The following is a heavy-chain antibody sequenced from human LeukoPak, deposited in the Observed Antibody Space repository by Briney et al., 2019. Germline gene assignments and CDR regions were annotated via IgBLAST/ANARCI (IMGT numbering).Heavy chain of an antibody. J-gene: IGHJ4*02. CDR1: GYTFTSYY. CDR2: INPSAGNT. CDR3: ARERPQTCYFDN. V-gene: IGHV1-46*01. Sequence: GASVKVSCKASGYTFTSYYMHWERQAPGQGLEWMGIINPSAGNTDYAQKFQARVTMTGDTSTSTVYMELSSLRSEDTAVYYCARERPQTCYFDNWGQGTLVTVSS.